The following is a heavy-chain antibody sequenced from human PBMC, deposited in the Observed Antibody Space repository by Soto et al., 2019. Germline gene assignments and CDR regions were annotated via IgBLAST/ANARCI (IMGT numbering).Heavy chain of an antibody. J-gene: IGHJ6*02. V-gene: IGHV1-69*13. CDR2: IIPIFGTA. CDR3: ARSVTTYSSSSGAEDSYGMDV. Sequence: SVKVSCKASGGTFSSYAISWVRQAPGQGLEWMGGIIPIFGTANYAQKFQGRVTITADESTSTAYMELSSLRSEDTAVYYCARSVTTYSSSSGAEDSYGMDVWGQGTTVTVSS. D-gene: IGHD6-6*01. CDR1: GGTFSSYA.